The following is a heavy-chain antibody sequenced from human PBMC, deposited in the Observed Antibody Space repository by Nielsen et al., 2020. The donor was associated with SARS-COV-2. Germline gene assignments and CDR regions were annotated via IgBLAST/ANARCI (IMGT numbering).Heavy chain of an antibody. D-gene: IGHD6-13*01. Sequence: GESLKISCAASGFSFSDSAMHWVRQASGKGLEWVGRIRSKANNYATGYAASMKGRFTISRDDSKNTAYLQMNNLRTEDTAVYYCARVEGSSWYFEYWGQGTLVTVSS. CDR2: IRSKANNYAT. CDR1: GFSFSDSA. CDR3: ARVEGSSWYFEY. V-gene: IGHV3-73*01. J-gene: IGHJ4*02.